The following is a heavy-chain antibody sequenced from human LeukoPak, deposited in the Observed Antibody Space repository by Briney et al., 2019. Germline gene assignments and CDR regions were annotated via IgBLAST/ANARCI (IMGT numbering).Heavy chain of an antibody. Sequence: PGGSLRLSCAASGFIFNNYGMHWVRQTPDKGLEWVAFIRYDASNQYYGGSVKGRFTISRDNSKNTVYLQMNSLRVEDTAVYYCAKDGGRIAAAIDYWGQATLVTVSS. D-gene: IGHD6-13*01. CDR3: AKDGGRIAAAIDY. CDR1: GFIFNNYG. J-gene: IGHJ4*02. V-gene: IGHV3-30*02. CDR2: IRYDASNQ.